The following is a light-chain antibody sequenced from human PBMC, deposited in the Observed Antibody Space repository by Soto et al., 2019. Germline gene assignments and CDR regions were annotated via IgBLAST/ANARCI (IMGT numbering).Light chain of an antibody. Sequence: SYELTQPPSVSVAPGQTARITCGGNNIGRKSVHWYQQKPGQAPVLVVYDDSDRRSGIPERFSGSNSGNTATLTISRVEAGDEADYYCQVWDSSSDHLYVFRTGTKVTVL. V-gene: IGLV3-21*02. CDR1: NIGRKS. CDR3: QVWDSSSDHLYV. J-gene: IGLJ1*01. CDR2: DDS.